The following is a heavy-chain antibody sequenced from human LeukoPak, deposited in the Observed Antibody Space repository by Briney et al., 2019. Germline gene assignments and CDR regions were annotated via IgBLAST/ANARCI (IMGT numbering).Heavy chain of an antibody. CDR3: ARDTGWYFDL. D-gene: IGHD4-17*01. J-gene: IGHJ2*01. V-gene: IGHV3-48*04. Sequence: GGSLRLSCAASGFTFSSYSMNWVRQAPGKGLEWISYISSSSSTIYYTDSVKGRFTISRDNAKNTVFLQMISLRAEDTAVYYCARDTGWYFDLWGRGTLVTVSS. CDR2: ISSSSSTI. CDR1: GFTFSSYS.